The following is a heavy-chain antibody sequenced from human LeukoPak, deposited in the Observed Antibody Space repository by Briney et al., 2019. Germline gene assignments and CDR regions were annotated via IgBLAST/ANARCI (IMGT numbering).Heavy chain of an antibody. CDR2: INHSGST. Sequence: SETLSLTCAVYGGSFSGYYWSWIRQPPGKGLEWIGEINHSGSTNYNPSPKSRVTISVDTSKNQFSLKLSSVTAADTAVYYCARVYRGVIITRYYFDYWGQGTLVTVSS. J-gene: IGHJ4*02. CDR1: GGSFSGYY. V-gene: IGHV4-34*01. CDR3: ARVYRGVIITRYYFDY. D-gene: IGHD3-10*01.